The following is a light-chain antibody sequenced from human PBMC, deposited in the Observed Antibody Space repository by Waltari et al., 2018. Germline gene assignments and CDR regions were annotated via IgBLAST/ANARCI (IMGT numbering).Light chain of an antibody. CDR2: GNN. V-gene: IGLV1-40*02. CDR1: SPNNGADPE. CDR3: QSFDTSLCDGVV. Sequence: QSILTPPPSVSGAPGQRVLITLTGSSPNNGADPEVHRYPDFQGRGPKLLIYGNNHRPSGVPDRFSGSKSGTSASLTITDLQAEDEADYYCQSFDTSLCDGVVFGGGTKV. J-gene: IGLJ2*01.